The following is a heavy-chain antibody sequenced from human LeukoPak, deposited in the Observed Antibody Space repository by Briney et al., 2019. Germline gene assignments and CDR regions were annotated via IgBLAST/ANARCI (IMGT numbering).Heavy chain of an antibody. J-gene: IGHJ4*02. Sequence: GGSLRLSCVASGFTFSSHGMSWVRQAPGKGLEWVSGITSGTRTYYADSVKGRFAISRDNSKNTMYLQMNSLRAEDTAVYYCARRSGIAVAGAFDYWGQGTLVTVSS. CDR2: ITSGTRT. D-gene: IGHD6-19*01. V-gene: IGHV3-23*01. CDR3: ARRSGIAVAGAFDY. CDR1: GFTFSSHG.